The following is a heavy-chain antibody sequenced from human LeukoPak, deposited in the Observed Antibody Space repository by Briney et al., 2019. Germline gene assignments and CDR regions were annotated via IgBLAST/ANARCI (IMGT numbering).Heavy chain of an antibody. CDR3: ARDARVVLDY. CDR1: GFTFSSYW. CDR2: MNLGGSEK. Sequence: GGSLRLSCTASGFTFSSYWMSWVRQAPGKGLEWVANMNLGGSEKYYVNSVKGRFTISRDSAKNSLFLQMNSLRAEDTAVYYCARDARVVLDYWGLGTLVTVSS. D-gene: IGHD3-3*02. V-gene: IGHV3-7*01. J-gene: IGHJ4*02.